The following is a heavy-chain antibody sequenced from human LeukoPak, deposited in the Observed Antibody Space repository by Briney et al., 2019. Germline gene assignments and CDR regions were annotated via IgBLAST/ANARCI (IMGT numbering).Heavy chain of an antibody. Sequence: GGSLRLSCAASGFAFGNTGMSWVRQTPGTGLEWVSSISRGGDMTFYADSVKGRFNISRDNAKNSLFLQMNSLRAEDTAMYYCTRDPGGVTKTYYLDYWGQGALVTVSS. J-gene: IGHJ4*02. CDR3: TRDPGGVTKTYYLDY. D-gene: IGHD4-23*01. CDR2: ISRGGDMT. CDR1: GFAFGNTG. V-gene: IGHV3-21*01.